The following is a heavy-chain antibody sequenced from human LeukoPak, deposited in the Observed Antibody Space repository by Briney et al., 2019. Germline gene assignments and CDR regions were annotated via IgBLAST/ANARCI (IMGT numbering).Heavy chain of an antibody. CDR3: ARGPPEGGSGNSY. CDR2: INHSGST. D-gene: IGHD3-10*01. Sequence: PSETLSLTCAVYGGSFSGYYWSWIRQPPGKGLEWIGEINHSGSTNYNPSLKSRVIISVDTSKNQFSLKLSSVTAADTAVYYCARGPPEGGSGNSYWGQGTLVTVSS. CDR1: GGSFSGYY. J-gene: IGHJ4*02. V-gene: IGHV4-34*01.